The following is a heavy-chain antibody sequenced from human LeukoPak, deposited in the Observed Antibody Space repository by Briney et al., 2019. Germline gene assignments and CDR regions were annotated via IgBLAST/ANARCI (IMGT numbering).Heavy chain of an antibody. J-gene: IGHJ4*02. CDR3: ARVGYCSTTRCLRPFDY. Sequence: SETLSLTCTVSGGSISNYYWSWIRRPPGKGLEWIGYIYYSGSTNYNPSLKSRVTISVDTSKNQFSLKLTSVTAADTAVYYCARVGYCSTTRCLRPFDYWGQGTLVTVSS. CDR2: IYYSGST. CDR1: GGSISNYY. D-gene: IGHD2-2*01. V-gene: IGHV4-59*01.